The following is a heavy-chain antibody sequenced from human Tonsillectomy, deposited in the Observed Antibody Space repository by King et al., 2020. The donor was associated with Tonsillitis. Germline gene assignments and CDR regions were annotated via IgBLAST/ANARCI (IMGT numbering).Heavy chain of an antibody. D-gene: IGHD1-14*01. CDR2: IYSGGST. Sequence: VPLLASWGGLVQPGGSLRLSCAASGVPFRSSAMLWVRQAPGTGLEWVSGIYSGGSTYYADSVKGRFTISRDNSKTALSLPMTSLRAEDTARAEGAKARKGDEGDDGGKGTRGT. CDR1: GVPFRSSA. CDR3: AKARKGDEGDD. V-gene: IGHV3-23*05. J-gene: IGHJ4*02.